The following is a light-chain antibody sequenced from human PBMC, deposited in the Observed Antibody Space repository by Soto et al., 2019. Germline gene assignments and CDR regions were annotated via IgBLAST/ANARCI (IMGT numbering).Light chain of an antibody. CDR3: CSFTSGNTAYV. CDR2: EVT. CDR1: SSDVGAYNY. V-gene: IGLV2-14*01. Sequence: QSALTQPGSVSGSPGQSITISGTGTSSDVGAYNYVSWYQQHPGKAPKLMIYEVTNRPSGVSTRFSGSKSGNAASLTISGLQAEDEADYYCCSFTSGNTAYVFGTGTKVTVL. J-gene: IGLJ1*01.